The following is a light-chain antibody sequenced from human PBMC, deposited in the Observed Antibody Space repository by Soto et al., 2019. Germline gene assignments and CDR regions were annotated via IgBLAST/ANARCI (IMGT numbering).Light chain of an antibody. Sequence: EIVMTQSPATLSVSPGERATLSCRASQSVGSNLAWYQQRPGQAPRPLIYGASTRAIGIPPRFSGSGSGTEFPLTISSLQSEDFAVYYCQQYNNWPYTFGRGTKLEIK. CDR2: GAS. V-gene: IGKV3-15*01. J-gene: IGKJ2*01. CDR1: QSVGSN. CDR3: QQYNNWPYT.